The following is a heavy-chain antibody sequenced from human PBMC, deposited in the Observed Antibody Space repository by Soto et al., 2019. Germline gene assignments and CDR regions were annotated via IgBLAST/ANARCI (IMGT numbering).Heavy chain of an antibody. V-gene: IGHV1-46*01. D-gene: IGHD3-3*01. CDR3: ARSSGGNFGIIIEGSNWFDP. CDR2: INPHGGST. J-gene: IGHJ5*02. CDR1: GYSFTSLD. Sequence: ASVKVSCKASGYSFTSLDINWVRQAPGQGLEWMGVINPHGGSTKYAQKFQGRITMTRDTSRSTVYMELSSLRSDDTAIYYCARSSGGNFGIIIEGSNWFDPWGQGTLVTVSS.